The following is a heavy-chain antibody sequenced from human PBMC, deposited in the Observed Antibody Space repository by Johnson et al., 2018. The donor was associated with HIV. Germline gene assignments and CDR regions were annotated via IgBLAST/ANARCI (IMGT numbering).Heavy chain of an antibody. CDR1: GFTFSRYG. Sequence: QVQLVESGGGVVQVGRSLRLSCEASGFTFSRYGMHWVRQAPGKGLEWVAVIYSGGKTYYGDSVRGRFTISRDNSKNTLYLQMNSLRAEDTAVYYCARVAVLWFRDTNAFDIWGQGTMVTVSS. D-gene: IGHD3-10*01. V-gene: IGHV3-NL1*01. J-gene: IGHJ3*02. CDR2: IYSGGKT. CDR3: ARVAVLWFRDTNAFDI.